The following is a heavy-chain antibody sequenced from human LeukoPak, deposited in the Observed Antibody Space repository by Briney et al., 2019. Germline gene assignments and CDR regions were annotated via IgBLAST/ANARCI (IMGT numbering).Heavy chain of an antibody. CDR3: AKGTLEY. CDR2: INQDGSDT. CDR1: GFTVSAYW. J-gene: IGHJ4*02. V-gene: IGHV3-7*01. Sequence: PGGSLRLSCAASGFTVSAYWMSWVRQAPGKGLEWVATINQDGSDTFYVDSVKGRFTISTDNSKNSLYLQMNSLRAEDTAVYYCAKGTLEYWGQGTLVSASS.